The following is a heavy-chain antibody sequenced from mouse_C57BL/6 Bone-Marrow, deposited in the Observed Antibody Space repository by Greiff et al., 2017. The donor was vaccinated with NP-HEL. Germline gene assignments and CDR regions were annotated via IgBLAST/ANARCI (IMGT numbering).Heavy chain of an antibody. J-gene: IGHJ2*01. CDR3: ATTGTGDY. CDR1: GYTFTSYW. D-gene: IGHD4-1*02. CDR2: IDPSDSYT. V-gene: IGHV1-69*01. Sequence: QVQLQQPGAELVMPGASVKLSCKASGYTFTSYWMHWVKQRPGQGLEWIGEIDPSDSYTNYNQKFKGKSTLTVDKSSSTAYMQLSSLTSEDSAVYYCATTGTGDYWGQGTTLKVSS.